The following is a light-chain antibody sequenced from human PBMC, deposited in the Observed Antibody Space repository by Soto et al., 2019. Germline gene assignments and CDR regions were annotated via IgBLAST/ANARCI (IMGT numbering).Light chain of an antibody. J-gene: IGKJ1*01. CDR1: ETVNSNY. Sequence: DIVLTQSAGTLSLSPGERATLSCRASETVNSNYLAWYQQKRGQAPRLLIYGASRRATGIPDRFSGSGSGTDSTLTITRLEPEDFAVYYCQQYGSSRTFGQGTKVDIK. V-gene: IGKV3-20*01. CDR3: QQYGSSRT. CDR2: GAS.